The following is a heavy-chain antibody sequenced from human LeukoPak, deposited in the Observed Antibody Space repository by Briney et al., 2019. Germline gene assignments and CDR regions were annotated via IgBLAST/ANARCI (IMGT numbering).Heavy chain of an antibody. J-gene: IGHJ4*02. V-gene: IGHV1-46*01. D-gene: IGHD1-26*01. CDR2: INPSGDTT. CDR1: GYTFTSYY. CDR3: ARGYSHSGSYSPFDY. Sequence: ASVKVSCKASGYTFTSYYMHWVRQAPGQGLEWMGIINPSGDTTSYAQKFQGRVTMTRDTSTSTVYMELSSLRSEDTAVYYCARGYSHSGSYSPFDYWGQGTLVSVSS.